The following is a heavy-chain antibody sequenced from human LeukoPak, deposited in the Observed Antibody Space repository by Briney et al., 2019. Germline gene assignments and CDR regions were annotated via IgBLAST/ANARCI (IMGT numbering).Heavy chain of an antibody. CDR2: IGTAGDT. V-gene: IGHV3-13*01. J-gene: IGHJ2*01. CDR3: AREGGSSWPYYFDL. Sequence: GGSLRLSCAASGFTFSSYDMHWVRQATGKGLEWVSAIGTAGDTYYPGSVKGRFTISRENAKNSLYLQMNSLRAGDTAVYYCAREGGSSWPYYFDLWGRGTLVTVSS. CDR1: GFTFSSYD. D-gene: IGHD6-13*01.